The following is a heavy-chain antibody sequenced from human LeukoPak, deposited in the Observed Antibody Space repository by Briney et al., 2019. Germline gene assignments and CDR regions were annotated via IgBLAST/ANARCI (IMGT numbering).Heavy chain of an antibody. J-gene: IGHJ4*02. CDR1: GGSISSYY. CDR2: INHSGST. Sequence: PSETLSLTCNVSGGSISSYYWSWIRQPPGKGLEWIGEINHSGSTNYNPSLKSRVTISVDTSKNQFSLKLSSVTAADTAVYYCARGGGYCSGGSCYEAAGSDFDYWGQGTLVTVSS. V-gene: IGHV4-34*01. D-gene: IGHD2-15*01. CDR3: ARGGGYCSGGSCYEAAGSDFDY.